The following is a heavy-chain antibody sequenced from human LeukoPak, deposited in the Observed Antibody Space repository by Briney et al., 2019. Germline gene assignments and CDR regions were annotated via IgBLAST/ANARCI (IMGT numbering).Heavy chain of an antibody. CDR1: GFTFSSYW. J-gene: IGHJ4*02. V-gene: IGHV3-7*03. CDR3: AKDPTVTSGGGNYFDY. CDR2: IKQDGSEK. D-gene: IGHD4-11*01. Sequence: GGSLRLSCAASGFTFSSYWMSWVRQAPGKGLEWVANIKQDGSEKYYVDSVKGRFTISRDNAKNSLYLQMDSLRAEDTAVYYCAKDPTVTSGGGNYFDYWGQGTLVTVSS.